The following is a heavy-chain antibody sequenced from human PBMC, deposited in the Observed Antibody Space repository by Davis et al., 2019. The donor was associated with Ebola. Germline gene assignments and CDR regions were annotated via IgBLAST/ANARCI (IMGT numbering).Heavy chain of an antibody. Sequence: GESLKISCAASGFIFSNYWMSWVRQAPGKGPEWVAIIKQDGGEKYYAGSVKGRFTISRDSSKNTLYLQMNSLRAEDTAVYYCAKVGRCISTSCYVSGMDVWGQGTTVTVSS. CDR1: GFIFSNYW. D-gene: IGHD2-2*01. CDR2: IKQDGGEK. J-gene: IGHJ6*02. V-gene: IGHV3-7*03. CDR3: AKVGRCISTSCYVSGMDV.